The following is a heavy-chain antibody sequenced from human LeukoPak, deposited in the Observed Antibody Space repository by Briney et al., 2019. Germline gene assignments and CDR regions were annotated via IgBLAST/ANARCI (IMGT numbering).Heavy chain of an antibody. D-gene: IGHD3-3*01. CDR1: GGSISSGGYY. CDR3: ARQIGDFWSGYYTGYYFDY. V-gene: IGHV4-30-2*03. Sequence: PSQTLSLTCTVSGGSISSGGYYWSWIRQPPGKRLEWIGSIYYSGSTYYNPSLKSRVTISVDTSKNQFSLKLSSVTAADTAVYYCARQIGDFWSGYYTGYYFDYWGQGTLVTVSS. J-gene: IGHJ4*02. CDR2: IYYSGST.